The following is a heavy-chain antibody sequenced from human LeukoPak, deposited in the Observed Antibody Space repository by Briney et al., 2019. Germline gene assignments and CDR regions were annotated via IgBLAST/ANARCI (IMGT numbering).Heavy chain of an antibody. Sequence: SQTLSLTCTVSGGSISSGGYYWSWIRQPPGKGLEWIGYIYHSGSTYYNPSLKSRVTISVDRSKNQFSLKLSSVTAADTAVYYCASSNWNYYYFDYWGQGTLVTVSS. CDR2: IYHSGST. CDR1: GGSISSGGYY. V-gene: IGHV4-30-2*01. D-gene: IGHD1-7*01. CDR3: ASSNWNYYYFDY. J-gene: IGHJ4*02.